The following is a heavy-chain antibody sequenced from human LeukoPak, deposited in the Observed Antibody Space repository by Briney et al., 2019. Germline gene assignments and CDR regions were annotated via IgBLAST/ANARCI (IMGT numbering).Heavy chain of an antibody. D-gene: IGHD5-18*01. V-gene: IGHV7-4-1*02. CDR1: GYTFTSYA. J-gene: IGHJ4*02. CDR2: INTNTGNP. CDR3: ARTTARGYSYGYGGVFDY. Sequence: GASVKVSCKASGYTFTSYAMNWVRQAPGQGLEWMGWINTNTGNPTYAQGFTGRFVFSLDTSVSTAYLQISSLKAEDTAVYYCARTTARGYSYGYGGVFDYWGQGTLVTVSS.